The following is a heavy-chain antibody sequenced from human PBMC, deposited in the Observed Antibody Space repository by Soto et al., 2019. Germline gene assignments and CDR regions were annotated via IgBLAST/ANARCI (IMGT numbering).Heavy chain of an antibody. CDR1: GYTFTGYY. CDR2: IIPNLGVA. V-gene: IGHV1-69*04. Sequence: SVKISCKASGYTFTGYYMHGVRQAPEQGLEWMGRIIPNLGVANYAQKFQGRVTITADKSTSTAYMELSSLRSEDTAVYYCAREEYSSSSDQYYYFDYWGQGTLVTVSS. CDR3: AREEYSSSSDQYYYFDY. J-gene: IGHJ4*02. D-gene: IGHD6-6*01.